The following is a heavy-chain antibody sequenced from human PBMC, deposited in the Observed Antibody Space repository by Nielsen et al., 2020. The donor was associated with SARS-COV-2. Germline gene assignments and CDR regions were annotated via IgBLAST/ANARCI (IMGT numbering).Heavy chain of an antibody. J-gene: IGHJ1*01. Sequence: GESLKISCAASGFTFSSYSMNWVRQAPGKGLEWVSSISSSSSYIYYADSVKGRFTISRDNAKNSLYLQMNSLRAEDTAVYYCARDIQVGATPSEHFQHWGQGTLVTVSS. V-gene: IGHV3-21*01. CDR3: ARDIQVGATPSEHFQH. D-gene: IGHD1-26*01. CDR1: GFTFSSYS. CDR2: ISSSSSYI.